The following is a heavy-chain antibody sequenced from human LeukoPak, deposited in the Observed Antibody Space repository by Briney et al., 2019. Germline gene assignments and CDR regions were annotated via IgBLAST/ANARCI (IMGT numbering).Heavy chain of an antibody. J-gene: IGHJ3*01. CDR3: VRDQYCASSSCPGAFDL. CDR2: IKSKTDGGTT. CDR1: GFNFYYDW. D-gene: IGHD2-2*01. Sequence: GGSLRLSCAASGFNFYYDWMSWVRQAPGKGLEWVGRIKSKTDGGTTEYAAPVKGRFTISRDDSSTTLYLQMSSLKAEDTAVYYCVRDQYCASSSCPGAFDLWGQGTVVTVSS. V-gene: IGHV3-15*01.